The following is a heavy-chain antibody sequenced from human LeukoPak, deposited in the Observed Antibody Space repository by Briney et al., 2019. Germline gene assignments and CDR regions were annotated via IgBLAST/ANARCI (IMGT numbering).Heavy chain of an antibody. Sequence: PGGSLRLSCAASGFTFSGSRITWVRQTPGKGPELVAHINPDGNEQFYMDPVKGRFSITRDNAANSVYLQMNSLRVEDTALYYCARAGVGVTILDYWGQGTLVTVSS. CDR2: INPDGNEQ. V-gene: IGHV3-7*01. CDR3: ARAGVGVTILDY. CDR1: GFTFSGSR. J-gene: IGHJ4*02. D-gene: IGHD3-10*01.